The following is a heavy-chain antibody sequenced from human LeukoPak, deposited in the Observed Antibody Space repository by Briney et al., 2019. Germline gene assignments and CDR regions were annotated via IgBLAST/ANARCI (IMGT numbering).Heavy chain of an antibody. J-gene: IGHJ4*02. CDR2: ISGSGGST. Sequence: GGCLRLSCAASEFTFSSYGMSWVRQAPGKGLEWVSSISGSGGSTQYADSVKGRFTISRDNAKNSLYLQMNSLRAEDTAVYYCAREARPHRYYYDSSGSGYWGQGTLVTVSS. V-gene: IGHV3-21*01. CDR3: AREARPHRYYYDSSGSGY. CDR1: EFTFSSYG. D-gene: IGHD3-22*01.